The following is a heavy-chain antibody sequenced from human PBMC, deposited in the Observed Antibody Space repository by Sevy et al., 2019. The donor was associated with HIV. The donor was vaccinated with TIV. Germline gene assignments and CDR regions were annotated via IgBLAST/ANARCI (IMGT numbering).Heavy chain of an antibody. CDR1: GFTFSKYW. CDR2: IKQDAGQK. CDR3: ARDDGNYYFHY. Sequence: GGSLRLSCAASGFTFSKYWMGWVRQAPGKGLEWVANIKQDAGQKYYVDSVKGRFTISRVYAKNSLYLQMNSLRAEDTAVYFCARDDGNYYFHYWGQGTLVTVSS. J-gene: IGHJ4*02. V-gene: IGHV3-7*01. D-gene: IGHD1-7*01.